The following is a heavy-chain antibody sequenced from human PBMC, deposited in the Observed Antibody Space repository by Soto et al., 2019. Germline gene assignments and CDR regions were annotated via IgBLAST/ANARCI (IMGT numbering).Heavy chain of an antibody. CDR2: IKEDGSEK. Sequence: EVQLVESGGGLVRPGGSLRLSCVGSGFSFSRYWMSWVRQAPGKGLEWVANIKEDGSEKYYVDSVRGRFTISRDNVKKSLYLQMKSLRVEDTAVFYCVRNGLWFGEFLRYFGMDVWDQGTTVTVSS. J-gene: IGHJ6*02. V-gene: IGHV3-7*01. CDR3: VRNGLWFGEFLRYFGMDV. D-gene: IGHD3-10*01. CDR1: GFSFSRYW.